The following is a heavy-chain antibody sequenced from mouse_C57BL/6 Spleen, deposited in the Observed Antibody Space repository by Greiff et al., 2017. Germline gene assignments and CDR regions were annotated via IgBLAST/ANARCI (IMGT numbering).Heavy chain of an antibody. CDR1: GFTFSNYW. J-gene: IGHJ4*01. D-gene: IGHD2-4*01. CDR2: IRLKSDNYAT. CDR3: TRDYDKGYAMDY. V-gene: IGHV6-3*01. Sequence: EVMLVESGGGLVQPGGSMKLSCVASGFTFSNYWMNWVRQSPEKGLEWVAQIRLKSDNYATHYAESVKGRFTISRDDSKSSVYLQMNNLRAEDTGIYYCTRDYDKGYAMDYWGQGTSGTVSS.